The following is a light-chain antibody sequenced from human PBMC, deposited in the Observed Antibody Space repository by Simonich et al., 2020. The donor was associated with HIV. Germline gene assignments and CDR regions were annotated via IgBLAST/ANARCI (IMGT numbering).Light chain of an antibody. CDR3: YSTDSSDNSV. CDR1: ALPKKS. Sequence: SYELTQPPSVSVSPGQTARITCSGDALPKKSASWYQQRSGQAPVLVIYEDSKRPSGIPERFSGSSSGTRATMTIRGAQVEDEADYYCYSTDSSDNSVFGGGTKLTVL. CDR2: EDS. J-gene: IGLJ2*01. V-gene: IGLV3-10*01.